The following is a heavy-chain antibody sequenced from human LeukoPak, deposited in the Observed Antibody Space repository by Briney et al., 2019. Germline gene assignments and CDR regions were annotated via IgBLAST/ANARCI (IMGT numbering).Heavy chain of an antibody. D-gene: IGHD3-10*01. J-gene: IGHJ4*02. CDR2: IIPIFGTA. CDR1: GGTFSSYA. V-gene: IGHV1-69*13. CDR3: ARGSMVRGVIMFDY. Sequence: SVKVSCKASGGTFSSYAISWVRQAPGQGLEWMGGIIPIFGTANYAQKFQDRVTITADESTSTAYMELSSLRSEDTAVYYCARGSMVRGVIMFDYWGQGTLVTVSS.